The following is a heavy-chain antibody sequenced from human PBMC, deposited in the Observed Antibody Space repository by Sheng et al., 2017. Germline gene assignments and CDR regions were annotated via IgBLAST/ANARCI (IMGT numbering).Heavy chain of an antibody. J-gene: IGHJ6*03. CDR1: SGSISSSSYY. Sequence: QLQLQESGPGLVKPSETLSLTCSVSSGSISSSSYYWGWIRQPPGRGVEWIGTIYYSGSTYYNPSLQSRVTISVDTSKNQFSLKLSSVTAADTAVYFCARHGHDYGDYGDYYYYYMDVWGKGTTVTV. CDR3: ARHGHDYGDYGDYYYYYMDV. CDR2: IYYSGST. D-gene: IGHD4-17*01. V-gene: IGHV4-39*01.